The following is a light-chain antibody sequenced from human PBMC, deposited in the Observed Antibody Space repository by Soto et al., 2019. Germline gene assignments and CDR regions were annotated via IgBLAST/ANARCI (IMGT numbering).Light chain of an antibody. CDR1: QGISSY. J-gene: IGKJ4*01. V-gene: IGKV1-9*01. CDR3: LQHKTYPLA. CDR2: AAS. Sequence: DIQLTQSPSFLSASVGDRVIITCRSSQGISSYLAWYQQKPGKAPKRLIYAASNLQSGVPSRFSGSGSTTEFTLTISSLQPEYSATYYCLQHKTYPLAFGGGTKVDI.